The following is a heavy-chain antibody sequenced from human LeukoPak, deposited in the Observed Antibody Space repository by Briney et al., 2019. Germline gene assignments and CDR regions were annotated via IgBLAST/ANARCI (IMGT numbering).Heavy chain of an antibody. CDR2: INHSGST. V-gene: IGHV4-39*07. J-gene: IGHJ2*01. Sequence: PSETLSLTCTVSGGSISSSSYYWGWIRQPPGKGLEWIGEINHSGSTNYNPSLKSRVTISVDTSKNQFSLKLSSVTAADTAVYYCARGSWDIVVVPAATGYFDLWGRGTLVTVSS. CDR3: ARGSWDIVVVPAATGYFDL. D-gene: IGHD2-2*01. CDR1: GGSISSSSYY.